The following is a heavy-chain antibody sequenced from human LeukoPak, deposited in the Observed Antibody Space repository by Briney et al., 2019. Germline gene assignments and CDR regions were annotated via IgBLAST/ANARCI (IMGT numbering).Heavy chain of an antibody. V-gene: IGHV3-23*01. Sequence: GGSLRLSCAASGFTFSSYGMSWVRQAPGKGLEWVSAISGSGGSTYYADSVKGRFTISRDNSKNTLYLQMNSLRAEDTAVYYCAKDPALWFGEFYWGQGTLVTVSS. CDR2: ISGSGGST. D-gene: IGHD3-10*01. CDR1: GFTFSSYG. J-gene: IGHJ4*02. CDR3: AKDPALWFGEFY.